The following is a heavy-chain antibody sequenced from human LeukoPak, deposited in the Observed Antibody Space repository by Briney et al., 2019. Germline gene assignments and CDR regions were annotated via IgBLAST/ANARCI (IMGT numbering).Heavy chain of an antibody. V-gene: IGHV3-23*01. J-gene: IGHJ4*02. Sequence: RSGGSLRLSCAASGFTFSSYAMSWVRQAPGKGLEWVSAITGSGGSTYYADSVKGRFTISRDNSKNTAYLQMNSLKTEDTAVYYCTSPQTGGYSSGWDWGQGTLVTVSS. CDR2: ITGSGGST. CDR1: GFTFSSYA. D-gene: IGHD6-19*01. CDR3: TSPQTGGYSSGWD.